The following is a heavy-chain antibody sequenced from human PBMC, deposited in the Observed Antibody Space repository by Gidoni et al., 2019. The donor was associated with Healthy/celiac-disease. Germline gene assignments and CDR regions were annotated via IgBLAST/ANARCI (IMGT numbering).Heavy chain of an antibody. Sequence: QLQLQESGPGLVKPSETLSLTCTVSGGSISSSSYYWGWIRQPPGKGLEWIGSIYYSGSTYYNPSLKSRVTISVDTSKNQFSLKLSSVTAADTAVYYCAREIRVWGSYPFDAFDIWGQGTMVTVSS. D-gene: IGHD3-16*02. CDR1: GGSISSSSYY. J-gene: IGHJ3*02. CDR3: AREIRVWGSYPFDAFDI. CDR2: IYYSGST. V-gene: IGHV4-39*07.